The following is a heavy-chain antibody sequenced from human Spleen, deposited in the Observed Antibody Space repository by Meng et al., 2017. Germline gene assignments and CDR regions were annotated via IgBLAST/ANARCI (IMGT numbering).Heavy chain of an antibody. D-gene: IGHD1-26*01. CDR3: ARVRVVGATLFYYYGMDV. CDR2: IYYSGCT. CDR1: GGSISSYY. J-gene: IGHJ6*02. Sequence: SETLSLTCTVSGGSISSYYWSWIRQPPGKGLEWIGYIYYSGCTNYNPSLKSRVTISVDTSKNQFSLKLSSVTAADTAVYYCARVRVVGATLFYYYGMDVWGQGTTVTVSS. V-gene: IGHV4-59*12.